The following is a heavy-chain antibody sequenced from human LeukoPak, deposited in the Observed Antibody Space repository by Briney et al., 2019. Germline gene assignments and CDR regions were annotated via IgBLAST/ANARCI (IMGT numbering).Heavy chain of an antibody. CDR2: IRYDGSNK. D-gene: IGHD6-13*01. CDR1: GFTFSSYG. J-gene: IGHJ6*03. CDR3: AKDHSSSWYNYYYYYMDV. V-gene: IGHV3-30*02. Sequence: GGSLRLSCAASGFTFSSYGMHWVRQAPGKGLERVAFIRYDGSNKYYADSVKGRFTISRDNSKNTLYLQMNSLRAEDTAVYYCAKDHSSSWYNYYYYYMDVWGKGTTVTVSS.